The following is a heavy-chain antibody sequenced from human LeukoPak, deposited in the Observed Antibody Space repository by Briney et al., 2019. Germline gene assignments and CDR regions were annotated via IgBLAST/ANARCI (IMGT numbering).Heavy chain of an antibody. Sequence: GASVKVSCKASGYTFTSYGISWVRQAPGQGLEWMGWISAYNGNTNYAQKLQGRVTMTTDTSTSTAYMELRSLRSDDTAVYYCARVAVSGVYEAYNAFNVWGQGTRITVSS. D-gene: IGHD5/OR15-5a*01. CDR3: ARVAVSGVYEAYNAFNV. CDR1: GYTFTSYG. J-gene: IGHJ3*01. V-gene: IGHV1-18*01. CDR2: ISAYNGNT.